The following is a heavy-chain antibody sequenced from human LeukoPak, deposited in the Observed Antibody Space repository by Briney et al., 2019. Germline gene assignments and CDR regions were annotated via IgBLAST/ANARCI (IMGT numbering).Heavy chain of an antibody. CDR2: IELDGSEK. CDR3: ATLALGSGWPDY. D-gene: IGHD6-19*01. Sequence: GGSLRLSCAASGFTFSTYWMSWVRQAPGKGLEWVANIELDGSEKYYVDSVKGRFTISRGNAKNSLYLQMTSLRAEDTAVYYCATLALGSGWPDYWGQGTLVTVSS. CDR1: GFTFSTYW. J-gene: IGHJ4*02. V-gene: IGHV3-7*01.